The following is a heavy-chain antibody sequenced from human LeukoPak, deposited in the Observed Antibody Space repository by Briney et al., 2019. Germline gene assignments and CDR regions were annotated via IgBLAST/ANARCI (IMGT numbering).Heavy chain of an antibody. CDR1: GYTFTDYD. V-gene: IGHV1-18*01. CDR2: VSPYNGNT. D-gene: IGHD3-10*01. CDR3: ARNGRVRRVVKDLFEY. J-gene: IGHJ4*02. Sequence: ASVKVSCKTSGYTFTDYDITWVRQAPGQGLEWMGRVSPYNGNTYYSQRFQGRVTISNDTSTGTAYMDLRNMRDDDTAMYYCARNGRVRRVVKDLFEYWGQGTLVAVSS.